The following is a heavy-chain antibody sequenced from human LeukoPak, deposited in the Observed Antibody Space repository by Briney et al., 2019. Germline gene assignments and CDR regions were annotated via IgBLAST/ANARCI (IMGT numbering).Heavy chain of an antibody. Sequence: GGSLRLSCAASGFTFSDYAMSWVRQAPGKALEWVSVISGSAISSYYANSVKGRFTISRDNSKNTLYLELTSLRAEDTAVYYCANWPIAYWGQGTLVTVSS. CDR3: ANWPIAY. J-gene: IGHJ4*02. D-gene: IGHD6-13*01. CDR2: ISGSAISS. V-gene: IGHV3-23*01. CDR1: GFTFSDYA.